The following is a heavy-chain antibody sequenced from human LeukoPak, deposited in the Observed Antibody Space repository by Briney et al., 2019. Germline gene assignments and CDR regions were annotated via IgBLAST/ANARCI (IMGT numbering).Heavy chain of an antibody. J-gene: IGHJ6*02. CDR2: ISAYNGNT. V-gene: IGHV1-18*01. D-gene: IGHD3-22*01. CDR1: GYTFTSYG. CDR3: ARSLEFYDSSGYGTYGMDV. Sequence: ASVKVSCKASGYTFTSYGISWVRQAPGQGLEWMGWISAYNGNTNYAQKLQGRVTMTTDTSTSTAYMELRSLGSDDTAVYYCARSLEFYDSSGYGTYGMDVWGQGTTVTVSS.